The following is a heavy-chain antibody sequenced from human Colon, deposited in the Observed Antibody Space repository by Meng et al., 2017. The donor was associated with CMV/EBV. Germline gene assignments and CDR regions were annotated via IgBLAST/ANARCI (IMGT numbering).Heavy chain of an antibody. CDR3: AKLNTKAGDSHLDY. V-gene: IGHV3-23*01. J-gene: IGHJ4*02. CDR1: GFTFTRYA. D-gene: IGHD7-27*01. Sequence: ASGFTFTRYAMGWVRQAPGKGLELVSLISGSGGSTYYADSVKGRFAISRDNSKNTLYLQMYSLRADDSAVYYCAKLNTKAGDSHLDYWGQGTLVTVSS. CDR2: ISGSGGST.